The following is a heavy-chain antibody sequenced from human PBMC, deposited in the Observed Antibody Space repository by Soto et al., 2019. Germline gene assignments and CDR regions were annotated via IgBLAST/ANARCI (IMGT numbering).Heavy chain of an antibody. J-gene: IGHJ5*02. D-gene: IGHD2-15*01. CDR1: GYTLTELS. CDR2: FDPEDGET. Sequence: ASVKVSCKVSGYTLTELSMHWVRQAPGKGLEWMGGFDPEDGETIYAQKFQGRVTMTEDTSTDTAYMELSSLRSEDTAVYYCATLGYCSGGSCDWFDPWGQGTLVTVSS. CDR3: ATLGYCSGGSCDWFDP. V-gene: IGHV1-24*01.